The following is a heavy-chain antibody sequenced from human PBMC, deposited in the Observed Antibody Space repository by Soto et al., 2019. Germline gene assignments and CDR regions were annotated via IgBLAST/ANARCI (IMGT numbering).Heavy chain of an antibody. Sequence: GESLNISCQTSGYNFISYWVAWVRQVPGKGLEWMGIIYPGDSDATYSPSFEGQVTFSVDKSITTAYLQWISLKASDTAMYYCARQAYYGSGTYYSDYWGQGTQVTVPQ. CDR1: GYNFISYW. CDR2: IYPGDSDA. J-gene: IGHJ4*02. D-gene: IGHD3-10*01. V-gene: IGHV5-51*01. CDR3: ARQAYYGSGTYYSDY.